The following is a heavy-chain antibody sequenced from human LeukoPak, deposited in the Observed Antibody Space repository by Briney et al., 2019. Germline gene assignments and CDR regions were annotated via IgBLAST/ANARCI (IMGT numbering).Heavy chain of an antibody. CDR1: GFTFSSYW. J-gene: IGHJ6*02. D-gene: IGHD6-19*01. CDR3: ARESRIAVAGSGFYYYYGMDV. Sequence: GGSLRLSCAASGFTFSSYWMSWVRQAPGKGLEWVANIKQDGSEKYYVDSVKGRFTISRDNAKNSLYLRMNSLRAEDTAVYYCARESRIAVAGSGFYYYYGMDVWGQGTTVTVSS. V-gene: IGHV3-7*01. CDR2: IKQDGSEK.